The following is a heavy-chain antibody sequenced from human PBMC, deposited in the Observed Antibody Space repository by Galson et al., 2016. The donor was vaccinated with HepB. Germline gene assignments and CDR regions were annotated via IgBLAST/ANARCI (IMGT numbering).Heavy chain of an antibody. CDR1: GASISDNYW. CDR3: ARVPTGPTGYFDY. CDR2: INHSATT. D-gene: IGHD1-7*01. V-gene: IGHV4-4*02. Sequence: SETLSLTCAVSGASISDNYWWSWVRQPPGKGLEWIGEINHSATTSYNPSLKSRITLSVDKSKNQFSLKPISVTAADTAVYYCARVPTGPTGYFDYWGQGPLVTVSS. J-gene: IGHJ4*02.